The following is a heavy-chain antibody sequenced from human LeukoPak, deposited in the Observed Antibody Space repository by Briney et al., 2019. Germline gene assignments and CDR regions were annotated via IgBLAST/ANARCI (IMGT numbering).Heavy chain of an antibody. Sequence: GGSLRLSCAASGFTFSGHWMSWVRQAPGKGLEWVANINQGGSDKYYADSVKGRFTISRDNANNLLYLQMNSLRGEDTAVYYCTRDRSRAEDDWGQGILVTVSS. CDR1: GFTFSGHW. J-gene: IGHJ4*02. V-gene: IGHV3-7*01. CDR3: TRDRSRAEDD. CDR2: INQGGSDK. D-gene: IGHD1-14*01.